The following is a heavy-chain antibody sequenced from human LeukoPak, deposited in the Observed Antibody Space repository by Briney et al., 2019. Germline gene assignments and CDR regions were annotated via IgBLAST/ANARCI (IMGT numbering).Heavy chain of an antibody. CDR1: GLTFSSNA. Sequence: HLGGSLRLSCAASGLTFSSNAMHWVRQAPGKGLEWVAVISYDGSNKYYADSVKGRFTIARDNSKNTLYLQMNSLRDEDTAVYYRAREVFDTVLVVALMRQPQLDQWGQGTLVTVSS. V-gene: IGHV3-30-3*01. D-gene: IGHD2-2*01. CDR2: ISYDGSNK. J-gene: IGHJ4*02. CDR3: AREVFDTVLVVALMRQPQLDQ.